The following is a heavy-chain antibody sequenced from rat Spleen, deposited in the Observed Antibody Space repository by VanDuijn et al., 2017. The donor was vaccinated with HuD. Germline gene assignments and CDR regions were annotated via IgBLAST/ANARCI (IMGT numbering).Heavy chain of an antibody. CDR1: GFTFSDYY. CDR2: ISYEGSGT. CDR3: ARHPPITYGVMDA. V-gene: IGHV5-22*01. J-gene: IGHJ4*01. D-gene: IGHD1-11*01. Sequence: EVQLVESGGGLVQPGRSMKLSCVASGFTFSDYYMAWVRQAPKKGLEWVASISYEGSGTYYGDSVKGRFTISRDNAKSTLYLQMNSLRSEDTATYYCARHPPITYGVMDAWGQGASVTVSS.